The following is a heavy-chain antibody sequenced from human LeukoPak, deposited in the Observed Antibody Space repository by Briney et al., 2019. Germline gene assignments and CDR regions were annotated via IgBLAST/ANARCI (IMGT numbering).Heavy chain of an antibody. CDR2: ISSSGSTI. D-gene: IGHD3-22*01. V-gene: IGHV3-11*04. CDR1: GFTFGDYY. J-gene: IGHJ4*02. CDR3: ARPPGRRYYYDSSGPD. Sequence: GGSLRLSCAASGFTFGDYYMSWIRQAPGQGLEWVSYISSSGSTIYYADSVKGRFTISRDNAKNSLYLQMNSLRAEDTAVYYCARPPGRRYYYDSSGPDWGQGTLVTVSS.